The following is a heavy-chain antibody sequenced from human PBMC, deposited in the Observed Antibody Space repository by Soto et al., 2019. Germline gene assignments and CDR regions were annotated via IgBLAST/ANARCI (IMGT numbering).Heavy chain of an antibody. CDR1: GGTFSSYA. CDR3: ARDKTVRLLPHDALDI. CDR2: IIPIFGTA. V-gene: IGHV1-69*01. Sequence: QVQLVQSGAEVKKPGSSVKVSCKASGGTFSSYAISWVRQAPGQGLEWMGGIIPIFGTANYAQKFQGRVTITADESTSTAYMELSSLRSEDTAVYYCARDKTVRLLPHDALDIWGQGTMVTVSS. D-gene: IGHD3-22*01. J-gene: IGHJ3*02.